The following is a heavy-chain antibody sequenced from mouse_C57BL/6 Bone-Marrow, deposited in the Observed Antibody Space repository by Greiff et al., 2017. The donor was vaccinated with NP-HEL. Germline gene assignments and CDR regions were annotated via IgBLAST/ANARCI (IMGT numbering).Heavy chain of an antibody. CDR3: ARKRGDYYGSSFYWYFDV. CDR2: IWTGGGT. J-gene: IGHJ1*03. Sequence: VQRVESGPGLVAPSQSLSITCTVSGFSLTSYAISWVRQPPGKGLEWLGVIWTGGGTNYNSALKSRLSISKDNSKSQVFLKMNSLQTDDTARYYCARKRGDYYGSSFYWYFDVWGTGTTVTVSS. V-gene: IGHV2-9-1*01. D-gene: IGHD1-1*01. CDR1: GFSLTSYA.